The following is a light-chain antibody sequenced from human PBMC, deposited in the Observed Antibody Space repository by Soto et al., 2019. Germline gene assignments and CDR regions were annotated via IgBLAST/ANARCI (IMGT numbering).Light chain of an antibody. CDR2: DAS. CDR3: HQRSNWPQP. V-gene: IGKV3-11*01. J-gene: IGKJ1*01. Sequence: EIVLAPVPAALSLPPGGGATVSRRASQSVSSYLAWYQQKPGQPPRLLIYDASNRATGIPARFSGSGSGTDFTLTISSLEPEDFAVYYCHQRSNWPQPFGQGTKVNI. CDR1: QSVSSY.